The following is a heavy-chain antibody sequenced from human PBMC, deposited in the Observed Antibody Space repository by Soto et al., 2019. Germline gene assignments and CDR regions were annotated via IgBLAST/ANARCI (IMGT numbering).Heavy chain of an antibody. CDR1: GFTFSSYA. D-gene: IGHD6-13*01. CDR3: AKVQAVGSSWYLLRYYGMDV. Sequence: PGGSLRLSCAASGFTFSSYAMSWVRQAPGKGLEWVSAISGSGGSTYYADSVKGRFTISRDNSKNTLYLQMNSLRAEDTAVYYCAKVQAVGSSWYLLRYYGMDVWGQGTTVTVSS. J-gene: IGHJ6*02. CDR2: ISGSGGST. V-gene: IGHV3-23*01.